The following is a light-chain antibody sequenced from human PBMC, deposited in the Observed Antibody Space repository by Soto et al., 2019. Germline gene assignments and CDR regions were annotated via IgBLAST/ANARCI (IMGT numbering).Light chain of an antibody. V-gene: IGKV1-5*03. CDR3: QHYSHYPWM. Sequence: DIKMTQSPSTLSASPGDRVIITCRASQSINKWLAWYQQRPGEAPKLLIYQASHLQSGVPSRFSGSGSETEFSLTISSLQPADFATYYCQHYSHYPWMFGQGTKVEIK. CDR1: QSINKW. CDR2: QAS. J-gene: IGKJ1*01.